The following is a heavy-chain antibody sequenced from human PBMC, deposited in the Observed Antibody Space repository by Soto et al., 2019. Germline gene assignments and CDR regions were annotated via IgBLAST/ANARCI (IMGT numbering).Heavy chain of an antibody. J-gene: IGHJ1*01. CDR1: GGTFSSYA. V-gene: IGHV1-69*06. D-gene: IGHD6-19*01. CDR2: IIPIFGTA. CDR3: ARDLGDWLVRSAESFHH. Sequence: ASVKVSCTASGGTFSSYAISWVRQAPGQGLEWMGGIIPIFGTANYAQKFQGRVTITADKSTSTAYMELSSLRSEDTAVYYCARDLGDWLVRSAESFHHWGQGTLVTVSS.